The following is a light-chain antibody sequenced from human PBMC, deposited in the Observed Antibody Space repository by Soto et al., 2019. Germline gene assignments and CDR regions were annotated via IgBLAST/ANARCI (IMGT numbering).Light chain of an antibody. V-gene: IGKV3-15*01. CDR2: RAS. CDR3: QQYNYWPTWT. Sequence: EIVMTQSPATLSVSPGDSATLSCRASQSLSSNLAWYQQKPGQAPRLLIYRASTRATGITARFSGSWSGTEFTLTISSLQSEDFAVYYCQQYNYWPTWTFGQGTKVEIK. J-gene: IGKJ1*01. CDR1: QSLSSN.